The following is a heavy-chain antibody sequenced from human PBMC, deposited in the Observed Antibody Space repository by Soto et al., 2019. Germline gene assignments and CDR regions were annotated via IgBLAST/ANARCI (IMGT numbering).Heavy chain of an antibody. D-gene: IGHD1-26*01. Sequence: QITLRESGPTLGKPTQTLTLTCTISGFSRTATGEGVGWIRQPPGKALEWLALIYWADDRRYSPSLKSRLTITKDTSKNQVVLTMTNMDPVDTGTYYCGHRGMSDRSRPFDYWGQGILVTVSS. CDR2: IYWADDR. J-gene: IGHJ4*03. CDR1: GFSRTATGEG. CDR3: GHRGMSDRSRPFDY. V-gene: IGHV2-5*02.